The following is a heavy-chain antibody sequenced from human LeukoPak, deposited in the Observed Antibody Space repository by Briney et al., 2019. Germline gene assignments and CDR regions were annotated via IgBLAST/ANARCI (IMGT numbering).Heavy chain of an antibody. CDR1: GDSFSSYH. Sequence: PSETLSLTCTVSGDSFSSYHWTWIRQPAGKGLEWIGRIYTGGTTNYNPSLKSRVSMSIDTSKNQFSLKLGSVTAADTAVYYCARQISGQRYYYYYMDVWGKGTTVTVSS. D-gene: IGHD5-12*01. J-gene: IGHJ6*03. CDR2: IYTGGTT. V-gene: IGHV4-4*07. CDR3: ARQISGQRYYYYYMDV.